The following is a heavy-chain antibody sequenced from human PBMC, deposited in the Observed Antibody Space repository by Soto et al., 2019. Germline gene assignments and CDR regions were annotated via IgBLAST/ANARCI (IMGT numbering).Heavy chain of an antibody. D-gene: IGHD2-8*01. CDR1: GYTLTELA. CDR3: AAARFSDFNFEFDPETVLMWFDP. Sequence: ASVKVSCKVAGYTLTELAINWVRQTPGKGLEWLGGFDPEGGKYVYAQKLQGRGTMTDDKTIDTAYLELRNLTSEDTAFYFCAAARFSDFNFEFDPETVLMWFDPWGQGTLVTVSS. V-gene: IGHV1-24*01. J-gene: IGHJ5*02. CDR2: FDPEGGKY.